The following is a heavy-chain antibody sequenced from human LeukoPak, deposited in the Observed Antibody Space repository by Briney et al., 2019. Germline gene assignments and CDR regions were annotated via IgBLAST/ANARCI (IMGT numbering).Heavy chain of an antibody. CDR2: ISGSGGST. Sequence: PGGSLRLSCAASGFTFSSYAMSWVRQAPGNGLEWVSAISGSGGSTYYADSVKGRFTISRDNSKNTLYLQMNSLRAEDTAVYYCAKDYDFWSGYYIVELYYYGMDVWGQGTTVTVSS. J-gene: IGHJ6*02. CDR3: AKDYDFWSGYYIVELYYYGMDV. CDR1: GFTFSSYA. V-gene: IGHV3-23*01. D-gene: IGHD3-3*01.